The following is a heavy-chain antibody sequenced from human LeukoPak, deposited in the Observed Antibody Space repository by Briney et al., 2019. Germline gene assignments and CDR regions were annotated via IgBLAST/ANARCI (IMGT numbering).Heavy chain of an antibody. J-gene: IGHJ6*03. CDR2: ISHGGSNT. Sequence: GGSLRLSCAASGFTFSSYGLHWVRQAPGKGMEWVSVISHGGSNTYYADSVKGRFTISRDNSKNTLYLQMNSLRAEDTALYYCAKDSKEWFVYDNYMDVWGKGTTVTISS. CDR3: AKDSKEWFVYDNYMDV. D-gene: IGHD3-3*01. V-gene: IGHV3-30*04. CDR1: GFTFSSYG.